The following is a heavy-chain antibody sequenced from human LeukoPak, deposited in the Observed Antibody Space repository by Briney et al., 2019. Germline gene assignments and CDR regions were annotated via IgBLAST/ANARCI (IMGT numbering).Heavy chain of an antibody. CDR3: ARSSGWTRFDY. J-gene: IGHJ4*02. CDR1: GGSISSYY. D-gene: IGHD6-19*01. V-gene: IGHV4-59*01. CDR2: IYYSGST. Sequence: SETLSLTCTVSGGSISSYYWSWIRQPPGKGLEWIGYIYYSGSTNYNPSLKSRDTISVDTSKTQFSLKLSSVTAADTAVYYCARSSGWTRFDYWGQGTLVTVSS.